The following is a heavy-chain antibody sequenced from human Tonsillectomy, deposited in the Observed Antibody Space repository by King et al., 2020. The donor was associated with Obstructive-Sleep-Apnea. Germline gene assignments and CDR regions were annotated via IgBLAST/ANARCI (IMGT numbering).Heavy chain of an antibody. CDR2: ISSGGTTI. CDR1: GFTFGSYS. D-gene: IGHD3-22*01. Sequence: VQLVESGGGLVQPGGSLRLSCAASGFTFGSYSLHWVRQAPGKGLEGLSYISSGGTTIYYSDAVQGRFTISRDNAKNSLSLQINSLSAEDTAVYFCAREGGYYDSSGYAPIFDYWGQGTLVTVSS. J-gene: IGHJ4*02. CDR3: AREGGYYDSSGYAPIFDY. V-gene: IGHV3-48*03.